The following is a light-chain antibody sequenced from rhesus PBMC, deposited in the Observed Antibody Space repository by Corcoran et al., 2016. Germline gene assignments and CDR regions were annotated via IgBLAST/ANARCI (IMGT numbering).Light chain of an antibody. J-gene: IGKJ2*01. CDR2: MAS. Sequence: DIQVTQSPSSLSASVGDRVTITCQASQAISNQLAWYQQKPGKVPKLLIYMASTLQSGVPSRLSGSGSGTVFTLTISSRQPEDFATYYCQHGYGTPHSFGQGTKVELK. V-gene: IGKV1-25*01. CDR1: QAISNQ. CDR3: QHGYGTPHS.